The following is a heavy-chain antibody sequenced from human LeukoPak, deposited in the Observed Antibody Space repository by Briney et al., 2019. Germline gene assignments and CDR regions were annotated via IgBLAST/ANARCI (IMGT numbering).Heavy chain of an antibody. CDR1: GFTFSDSW. Sequence: GGFLRLSCAASGFTFSDSWMSWVRQAPGKGLEWVANVNPDGSAKDYVDSVKGRFTISRDNAGNSLYLQMSSLRAEDTAVYYCATYTHWVAGDVWGQGTTVTVSS. CDR3: ATYTHWVAGDV. D-gene: IGHD3-16*01. J-gene: IGHJ6*02. V-gene: IGHV3-7*01. CDR2: VNPDGSAK.